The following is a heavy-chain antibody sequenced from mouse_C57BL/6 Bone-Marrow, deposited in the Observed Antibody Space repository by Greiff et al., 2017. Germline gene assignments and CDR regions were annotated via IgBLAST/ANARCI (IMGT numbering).Heavy chain of an antibody. CDR3: ARDYCGSGYFGV. D-gene: IGHD1-1*01. CDR1: GFNIKNTY. V-gene: IGHV14-3*01. CDR2: IDPANGNT. J-gene: IGHJ1*03. Sequence: VQLKQSVAELVRPGASVKLSCTASGFNIKNTYMHWVKQRPEQGLEWIGRIDPANGNTKYAPKFQGKATITADTSSNTAYLQLSSLTSEDTAISVCARDYCGSGYFGVWGTGNPVPVSS.